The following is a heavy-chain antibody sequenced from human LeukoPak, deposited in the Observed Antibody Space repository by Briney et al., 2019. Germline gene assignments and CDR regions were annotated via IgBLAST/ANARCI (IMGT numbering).Heavy chain of an antibody. J-gene: IGHJ4*02. Sequence: GGSLRLSCAASGFTFSSYNMDWVRQAPGKGLEWVSFIDSSSRYIYQADLVKGRFTISRDNAKSSVFLQMNSLRAEDTAVYYCARVGGHCTSTSCPPPDYWGQGTLVTVSS. CDR1: GFTFSSYN. CDR2: IDSSSRYI. CDR3: ARVGGHCTSTSCPPPDY. V-gene: IGHV3-21*01. D-gene: IGHD2-2*01.